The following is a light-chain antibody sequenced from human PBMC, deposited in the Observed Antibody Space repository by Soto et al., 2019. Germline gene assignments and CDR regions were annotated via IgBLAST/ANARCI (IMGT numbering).Light chain of an antibody. J-gene: IGKJ4*01. CDR3: QQYVTYPRT. CDR2: KVS. V-gene: IGKV1-5*03. Sequence: DIQMTQSPSTLSPSVGARVTITCRSSQSIINNWLAWHQQKPGKATNVLIYKVSTLESGVPSRFSGSGSGTEFTLTISSLHPDDFATYYCQQYVTYPRTFGGGTKVDLK. CDR1: QSIINNW.